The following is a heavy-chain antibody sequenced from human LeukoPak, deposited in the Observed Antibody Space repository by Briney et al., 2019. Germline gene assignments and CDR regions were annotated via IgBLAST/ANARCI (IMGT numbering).Heavy chain of an antibody. CDR2: INWNGGST. D-gene: IGHD3-22*01. Sequence: PPGGSLRLSCAASGFTFDDYGMSWVRQAPGKGLEWVSGINWNGGSTGYADSVKGRFTISRDNAKNSLYLQMNSLRAEDTALYYCARVGYYYDSSGYYLDWGQGTLVTVSS. V-gene: IGHV3-20*04. CDR1: GFTFDDYG. CDR3: ARVGYYYDSSGYYLD. J-gene: IGHJ4*02.